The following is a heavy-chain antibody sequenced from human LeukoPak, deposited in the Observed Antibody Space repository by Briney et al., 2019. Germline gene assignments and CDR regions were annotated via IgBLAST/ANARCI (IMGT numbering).Heavy chain of an antibody. J-gene: IGHJ6*03. D-gene: IGHD1-26*01. CDR1: GYAFTSYY. CDR2: INPSGGST. V-gene: IGHV1-46*01. Sequence: ASVKVSCKASGYAFTSYYMHWVRQAPGQGLEWMGIINPSGGSTSYAQKFQGRVTMTRDMSTSTVYMELSSLRSEDTAVYYCARESRGAGVYYYYMDVWGKGTTVTVSS. CDR3: ARESRGAGVYYYYMDV.